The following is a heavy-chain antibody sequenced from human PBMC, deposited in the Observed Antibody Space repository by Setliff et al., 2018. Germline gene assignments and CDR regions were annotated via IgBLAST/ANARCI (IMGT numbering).Heavy chain of an antibody. CDR1: GFTFSSYT. CDR2: ISSDGSHK. Sequence: GGSLRLSCAASGFTFSSYTMHWVRQAPGKGLEWVALISSDGSHKYYADSVKGRFTISRANSQNTLFLQMNSLRVEDTAVYFCVKGSSDSRPYYFDYWGQGMLVTVSS. V-gene: IGHV3-30*04. CDR3: VKGSSDSRPYYFDY. D-gene: IGHD2-2*01. J-gene: IGHJ4*02.